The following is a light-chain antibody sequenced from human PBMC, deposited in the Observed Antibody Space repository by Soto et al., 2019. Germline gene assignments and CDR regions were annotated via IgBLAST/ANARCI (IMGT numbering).Light chain of an antibody. J-gene: IGKJ5*01. CDR1: QSVSSY. Sequence: EMVLTQSPVTLSLSPGERATLSCRASQSVSSYLAWYQQKPGQAPRLLIYDASNRATGIPARFSGGGSGTDFTLTINRLEPEDFAVYYCQQYENSPITFGQGTRLEI. V-gene: IGKV3-11*01. CDR3: QQYENSPIT. CDR2: DAS.